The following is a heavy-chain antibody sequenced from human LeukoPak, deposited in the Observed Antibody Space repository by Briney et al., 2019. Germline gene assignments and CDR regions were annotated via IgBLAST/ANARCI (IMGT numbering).Heavy chain of an antibody. CDR1: GFTFSSYS. D-gene: IGHD2-15*01. Sequence: GGSQRLSCAASGFTFSSYSMNWVRQAPGKGLEWVSSISSSSSYIYYADSVKGRFTISRDNAKNSLYLQMNSLRAEDTAVYYCALDCSGGSCYVAYWGQGTLVTVSS. CDR3: ALDCSGGSCYVAY. V-gene: IGHV3-21*01. CDR2: ISSSSSYI. J-gene: IGHJ4*02.